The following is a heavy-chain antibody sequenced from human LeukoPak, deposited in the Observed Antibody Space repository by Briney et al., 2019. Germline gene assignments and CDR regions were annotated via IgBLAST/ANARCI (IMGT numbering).Heavy chain of an antibody. D-gene: IGHD6-19*01. J-gene: IGHJ4*02. Sequence: GGSLRLSCAASGFTFSSYTMHWVRQAPGKGLEWVAVISYDGSNKYYADSVKGRFTISRDNAKNSLYLQMNSLRAEDTALYYCAKGPTVAGTLFDYWGQGTLVTVSS. CDR2: ISYDGSNK. V-gene: IGHV3-30-3*01. CDR1: GFTFSSYT. CDR3: AKGPTVAGTLFDY.